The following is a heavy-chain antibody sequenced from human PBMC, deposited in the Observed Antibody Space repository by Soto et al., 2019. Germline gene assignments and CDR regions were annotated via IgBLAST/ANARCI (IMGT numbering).Heavy chain of an antibody. J-gene: IGHJ4*02. CDR1: GFAFSSYD. Sequence: GGSLRLSCAVSGFAFSSYDMNWVRQAPGKGLEWVSSISTSGSKIYYADSVKGRFTISRDNAKNSLYLQMNSLRAEDTAVYYCAREYSLDSSGYLDSWGQGTLVTVSS. D-gene: IGHD3-22*01. V-gene: IGHV3-48*04. CDR3: AREYSLDSSGYLDS. CDR2: ISTSGSKI.